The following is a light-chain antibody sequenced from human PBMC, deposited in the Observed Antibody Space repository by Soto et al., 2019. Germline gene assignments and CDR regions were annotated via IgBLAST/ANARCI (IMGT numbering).Light chain of an antibody. CDR2: HVT. CDR3: CSYTTSNTFA. Sequence: QSVLTQPASVSGSLGQSITISRSGTSSDVGAYNYVSWYQQYPGKAPKLMIYHVTDRPSGVSNRFSGSKSGNTASLTISGLQAEDEAVYYCCSYTTSNTFAFGTGTKVTVL. J-gene: IGLJ1*01. CDR1: SSDVGAYNY. V-gene: IGLV2-14*01.